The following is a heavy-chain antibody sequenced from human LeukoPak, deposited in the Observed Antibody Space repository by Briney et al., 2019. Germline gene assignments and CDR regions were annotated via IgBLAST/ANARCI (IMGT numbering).Heavy chain of an antibody. V-gene: IGHV3-20*04. J-gene: IGHJ4*02. Sequence: TGGSLRLSCAASGFPFDDYGMSWVRQAPGKGLEWVSGVNWNGGSTGYADSVKGRFTISRDNAKNSLYLQMNSLRAEDTALYYCARGLGYCSSTSCFSGDYWGQGTLVTVSS. D-gene: IGHD2-2*01. CDR2: VNWNGGST. CDR1: GFPFDDYG. CDR3: ARGLGYCSSTSCFSGDY.